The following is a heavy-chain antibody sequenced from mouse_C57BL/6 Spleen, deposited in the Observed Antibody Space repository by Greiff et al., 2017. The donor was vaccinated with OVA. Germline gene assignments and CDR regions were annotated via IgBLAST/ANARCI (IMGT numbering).Heavy chain of an antibody. CDR2: IDPSDSET. V-gene: IGHV1-52*01. CDR1: GYTFTSYW. J-gene: IGHJ2*01. Sequence: QVQLQQPGAELVRPGSSVKLSCKASGYTFTSYWMHWVKQRPIQGLEWIGNIDPSDSETHYNQKFKDKATLTVDKSSSTAYMQLSSLTSEDSAVYYCARSPMVAYYFDYSGQGTTLTVSS. CDR3: ARSPMVAYYFDY. D-gene: IGHD2-2*01.